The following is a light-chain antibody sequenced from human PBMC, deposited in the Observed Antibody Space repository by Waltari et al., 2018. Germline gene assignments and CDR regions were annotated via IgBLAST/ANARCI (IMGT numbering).Light chain of an antibody. CDR1: QSVSSNY. V-gene: IGKV3-20*01. J-gene: IGKJ1*01. Sequence: EIVLTQSPGTLSLSPGERATLSCRASQSVSSNYLAWYQHKPAQAPRLLIYCASSRPTDIPYRFSGSGYVTDFTLTISRLEPGDFAMYYCQQYGSSPGTFGEGTKVEIK. CDR2: CAS. CDR3: QQYGSSPGT.